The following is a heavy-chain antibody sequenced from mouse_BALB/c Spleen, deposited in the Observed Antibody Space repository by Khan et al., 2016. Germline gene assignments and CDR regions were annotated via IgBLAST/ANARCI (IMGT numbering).Heavy chain of an antibody. CDR3: ARSGYGSSYAMDY. CDR2: IDPYYGGI. J-gene: IGHJ4*01. D-gene: IGHD1-1*01. CDR1: GYSFTGYN. Sequence: VQLQQSGPELEKPGASVKISCKASGYSFTGYNMNWVKQSNGKSLEWIGYIDPYYGGISYNQKFKGKATLTVDKSSSTAYMQLKSLTSEASAVYYWARSGYGSSYAMDYWGQGTSVTVSS. V-gene: IGHV1S135*01.